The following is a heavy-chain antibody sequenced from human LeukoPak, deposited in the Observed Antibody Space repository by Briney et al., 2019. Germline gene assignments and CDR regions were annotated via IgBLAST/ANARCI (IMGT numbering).Heavy chain of an antibody. CDR2: ISPSGDIT. D-gene: IGHD3-10*01. V-gene: IGHV3-23*01. J-gene: IGHJ4*02. CDR3: AKDDAWLRFGE. CDR1: GFTFSNHG. Sequence: GGSLRRSCAASGFTFSNHGINWVRQAPGKGLEWVSGISPSGDITYYADSVKGRFTISRDNSKNTLYLEVISLTAEDTAVYYCAKDDAWLRFGEWSQGTLVTVSS.